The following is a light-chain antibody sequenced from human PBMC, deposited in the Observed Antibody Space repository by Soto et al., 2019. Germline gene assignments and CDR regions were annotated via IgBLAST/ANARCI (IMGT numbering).Light chain of an antibody. CDR3: CSYAGSRTYV. CDR1: SSDVGSYNL. V-gene: IGLV2-23*01. CDR2: EGS. J-gene: IGLJ1*01. Sequence: QSALTQPASVSGSPGQSITISCTGTSSDVGSYNLVSWYQQHPGKAPKLMIYEGSKRPSGVSNRFSGSKSGNTASLTISGLDEEDDADYCCCSYAGSRTYVFGTGTKLTVL.